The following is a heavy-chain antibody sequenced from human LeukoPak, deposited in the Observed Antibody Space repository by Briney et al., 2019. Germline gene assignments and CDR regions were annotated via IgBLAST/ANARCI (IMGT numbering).Heavy chain of an antibody. CDR3: AKDGCSSTSCSTGDY. D-gene: IGHD2-2*01. Sequence: GGSLRLSCAASGFTFSSYAMSWVRQAPGKGLEWVSAISGSGGSTYYADSVKGRFTISRDNSKNTLCLQTNSLRAEDTAVYYCAKDGCSSTSCSTGDYWGQGTLVTVSS. CDR2: ISGSGGST. CDR1: GFTFSSYA. V-gene: IGHV3-23*01. J-gene: IGHJ4*02.